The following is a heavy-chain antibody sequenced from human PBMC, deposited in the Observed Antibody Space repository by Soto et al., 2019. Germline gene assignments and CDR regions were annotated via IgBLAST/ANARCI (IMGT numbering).Heavy chain of an antibody. J-gene: IGHJ4*02. D-gene: IGHD4-17*01. CDR1: GFSLSTSGVG. CDR3: AHSVRGPFTVATDRLDY. Sequence: QITLKESGPTLVKPTQTLTLTCTFSGFSLSTSGVGVGWIRQPPGKALEWLALIYWDDEKRYSPSLKSRLNISKDTSKNQLVHTRTNMESGYTATYYCAHSVRGPFTVATDRLDYWRQGTLVTVSS. V-gene: IGHV2-5*02. CDR2: IYWDDEK.